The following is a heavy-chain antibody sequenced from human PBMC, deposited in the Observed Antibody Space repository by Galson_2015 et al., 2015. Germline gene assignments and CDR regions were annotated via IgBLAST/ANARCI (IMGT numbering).Heavy chain of an antibody. J-gene: IGHJ3*02. CDR2: ISSSSGNR. V-gene: IGHV3-48*02. CDR1: GFTFSGYG. CDR3: ARGLRDAFDI. Sequence: SLRLSCAASGFTFSGYGMNWVRQAPGKGLEWVSYISSSSGNRYFADSVKGRFTISRDNANNSLYLQMNSLRDEDTAVYYCARGLRDAFDIWGQGTMVTVSS.